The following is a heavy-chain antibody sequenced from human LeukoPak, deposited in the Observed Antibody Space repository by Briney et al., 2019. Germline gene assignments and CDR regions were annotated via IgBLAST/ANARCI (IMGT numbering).Heavy chain of an antibody. CDR3: ARPSEIDCSSTSCRPYFDL. V-gene: IGHV4-4*09. CDR1: GGSISSYH. Sequence: SETLSLTCTVSGGSISSYHWSWIRQPPGKGLEWIGYIYTSGSTNYNPSLKSRVTISVDTSKNQFSLKLSSVTAADTAVYYCARPSEIDCSSTSCRPYFDLWGRGTLVTVSS. D-gene: IGHD2-2*01. CDR2: IYTSGST. J-gene: IGHJ2*01.